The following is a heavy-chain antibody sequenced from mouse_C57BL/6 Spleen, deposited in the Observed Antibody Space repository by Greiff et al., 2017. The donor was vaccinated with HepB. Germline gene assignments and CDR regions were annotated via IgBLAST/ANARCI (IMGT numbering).Heavy chain of an antibody. CDR2: INPNNGGT. V-gene: IGHV1-26*01. Sequence: EVQLQQSGPELVKPGASVKISCKASGYTFTDYYMNWVKQSHGKSLEWIGDINPNNGGTSYNQKFKGKATLTVDKSSSTAYMELRSLTSEDSAVYYCASRKRAYYSNYVDFDVWGTGTTVTVSS. CDR3: ASRKRAYYSNYVDFDV. CDR1: GYTFTDYY. J-gene: IGHJ1*03. D-gene: IGHD2-5*01.